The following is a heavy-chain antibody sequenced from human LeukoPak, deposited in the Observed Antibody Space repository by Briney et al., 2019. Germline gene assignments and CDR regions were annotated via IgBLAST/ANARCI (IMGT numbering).Heavy chain of an antibody. Sequence: GGSLRLSCAASGFTVSSNYMSWVRQAPGKGLEWVSYISSSGSTIYYADSVKGRFTISRDNAKNSLYLQMNSLRAEDTAVYYCARGGSSFLTFDYWGQGTLVTVSS. V-gene: IGHV3-11*04. CDR2: ISSSGSTI. J-gene: IGHJ4*02. D-gene: IGHD1-26*01. CDR3: ARGGSSFLTFDY. CDR1: GFTVSSNY.